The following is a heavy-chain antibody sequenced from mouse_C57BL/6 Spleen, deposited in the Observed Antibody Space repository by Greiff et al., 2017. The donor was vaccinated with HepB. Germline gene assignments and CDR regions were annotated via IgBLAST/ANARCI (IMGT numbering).Heavy chain of an antibody. J-gene: IGHJ2*01. Sequence: EVQLQQSGAELVRPGASVKLSCTASGFNIKDYYMHWVKQRPEQGLEWIGRIDPEDGDTEYAPKFQGKATMTADTSSNTAYLQLSSLTSEDTAVYYCTTEGYYGSSYEGGYWGQGTTLTVSS. CDR3: TTEGYYGSSYEGGY. V-gene: IGHV14-1*01. CDR1: GFNIKDYY. CDR2: IDPEDGDT. D-gene: IGHD1-1*01.